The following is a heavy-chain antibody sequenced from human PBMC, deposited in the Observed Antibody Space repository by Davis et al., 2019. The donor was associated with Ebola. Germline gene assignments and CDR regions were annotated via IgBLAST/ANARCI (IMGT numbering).Heavy chain of an antibody. CDR3: ARGSHRPYYFDY. CDR1: GFTFSSYS. V-gene: IGHV3-21*01. Sequence: GESLKISCAASGFTFSSYSMNWVRQAPGKGLEWVSSISSSSSYIYYADSVKGRFTISRDNSKNTLYLQINSLRADDTAVYYCARGSHRPYYFDYWGQGTLVTVSS. J-gene: IGHJ4*02. CDR2: ISSSSSYI.